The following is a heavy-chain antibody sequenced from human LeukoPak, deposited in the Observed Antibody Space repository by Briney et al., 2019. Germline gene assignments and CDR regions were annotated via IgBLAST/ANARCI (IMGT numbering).Heavy chain of an antibody. J-gene: IGHJ4*02. CDR1: GFTFSNYW. CDR2: ITSDGSST. CDR3: ARASTPGGPFDY. D-gene: IGHD4-23*01. V-gene: IGHV3-74*01. Sequence: SVGSLRISCAASGFTFSNYWMHWVRQAPGKGLGWVSRITSDGSSTSYADSVRGRFTVSRDNAKNTLYLQMNSLRAEDTAVYYCARASTPGGPFDYWGQGTLVTVSS.